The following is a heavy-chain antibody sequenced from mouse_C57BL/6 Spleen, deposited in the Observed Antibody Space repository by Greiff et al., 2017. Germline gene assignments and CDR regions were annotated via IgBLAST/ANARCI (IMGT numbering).Heavy chain of an antibody. J-gene: IGHJ4*01. CDR3: ARSGARGSSYDYAMDY. V-gene: IGHV1-50*01. Sequence: QVQLQQPGAELVKPGASVKLSCKASGYTFTSYWMQWVKQRPGQGLEWIGEIDPSDSYTNSNQKFKGKGTLTVDTSSSTAYMQLSSLTSEDAAVYYCARSGARGSSYDYAMDYWGQGTSVTVSS. D-gene: IGHD1-1*01. CDR2: IDPSDSYT. CDR1: GYTFTSYW.